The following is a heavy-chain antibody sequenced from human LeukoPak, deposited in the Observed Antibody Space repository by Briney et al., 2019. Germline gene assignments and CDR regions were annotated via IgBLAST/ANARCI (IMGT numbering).Heavy chain of an antibody. V-gene: IGHV1-18*01. J-gene: IGHJ4*02. CDR1: GYTFTSYG. CDR2: ISAYNGNT. CDR3: ARTIGIAATGSTDY. D-gene: IGHD6-13*01. Sequence: ASVKVSCKASGYTFTSYGITWVRQAPGQGLEWMGWISAYNGNTNYAQNLQGRVTMTTDTSTSTAYMELRSLRSDDTAVYYCARTIGIAATGSTDYWGQGTLVTVSS.